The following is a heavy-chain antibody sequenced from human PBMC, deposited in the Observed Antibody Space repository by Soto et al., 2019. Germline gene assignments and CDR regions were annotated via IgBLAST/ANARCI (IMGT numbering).Heavy chain of an antibody. CDR1: GFTFSSYA. V-gene: IGHV3-23*01. CDR3: SKDTWRATLSSFDF. J-gene: IGHJ4*02. CDR2: ISTSGGST. Sequence: EVQLLESGGGLVQPGGSLRLSCAASGFTFSSYAMSWVRQAPGKGLEWVSTISTSGGSTYYADSVKGRFTISRDNSKYTLHLKTNSLRAEDTAVYYCSKDTWRATLSSFDFLGEGTLVTVST.